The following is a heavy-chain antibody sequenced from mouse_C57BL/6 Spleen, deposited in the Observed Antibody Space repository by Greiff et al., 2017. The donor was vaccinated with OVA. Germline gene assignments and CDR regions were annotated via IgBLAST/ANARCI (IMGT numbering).Heavy chain of an antibody. D-gene: IGHD2-3*01. V-gene: IGHV1-39*01. CDR1: GYSFTDYN. CDR3: ARIYDGYYKDYYYAMDY. Sequence: SGPELVKPGASVKISCKASGYSFTDYNMNWVKQSNGKSLEWIGVINPNYGTTSYNQKFKGKATLTVDQSSSTAYMQLNSLTSEDSAVYYCARIYDGYYKDYYYAMDYWGQGTSVTVSS. J-gene: IGHJ4*01. CDR2: INPNYGTT.